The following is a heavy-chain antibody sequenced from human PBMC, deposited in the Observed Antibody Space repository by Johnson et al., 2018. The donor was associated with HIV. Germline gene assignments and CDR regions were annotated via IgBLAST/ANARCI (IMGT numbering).Heavy chain of an antibody. CDR3: ARSGRPLVVVTAYDAFDV. J-gene: IGHJ3*01. D-gene: IGHD2-15*01. CDR2: ISYDGSHE. CDR1: GFTFSSYA. Sequence: QVQLVESGGGVVQPGRSLRLSCAAFGFTFSSYAMHWVRQAPGTGLEWVAVISYDGSHESSADSVRVRFTISRDNSKNTLYLQMNSLRPEDTAVYYCARSGRPLVVVTAYDAFDVWGQGTMVTVSS. V-gene: IGHV3-30*04.